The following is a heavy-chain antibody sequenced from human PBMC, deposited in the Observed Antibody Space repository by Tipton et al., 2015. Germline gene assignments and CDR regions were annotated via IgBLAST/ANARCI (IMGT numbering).Heavy chain of an antibody. CDR2: INSDESVA. J-gene: IGHJ4*02. CDR1: GFTSSFFW. V-gene: IGHV3-74*01. CDR3: ARGPLDF. Sequence: SLRLSCAASGFTSSFFWMHWVRQAPGKGLVWVSRINSDESVANYADSVKGRFTISRDSAKKTLYLQMDNLRADDTAVYYCARGPLDFWGQGTLVTVSS.